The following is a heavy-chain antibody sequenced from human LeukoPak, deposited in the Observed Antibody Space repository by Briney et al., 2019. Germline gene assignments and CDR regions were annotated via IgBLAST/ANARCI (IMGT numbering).Heavy chain of an antibody. CDR3: ARGTFDSSGYYLFDY. CDR1: GGSISTNY. V-gene: IGHV4-4*07. D-gene: IGHD3-22*01. J-gene: IGHJ4*02. Sequence: SETLSLTCTVSGGSISTNYWSWIRQPAGKGLEWIGRIYHSGSTNYSPSLESRVTMSADTSKNQFSLKLSSVTAADTAVYYCARGTFDSSGYYLFDYWGQGTLVTVSS. CDR2: IYHSGST.